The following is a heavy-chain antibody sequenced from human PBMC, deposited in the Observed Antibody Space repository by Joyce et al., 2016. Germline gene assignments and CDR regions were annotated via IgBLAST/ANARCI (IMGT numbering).Heavy chain of an antibody. J-gene: IGHJ3*02. V-gene: IGHV5-51*01. CDR3: ARGLAGYPWDAFDI. Sequence: EVQLVQSGAEVKKPGESLKISCKGSGYRFTYSWIAWVRQMTGKGLELMGIIYPGDSDTRYSPSFKGQVTISTDKSSSTAYLQWNSLRASDTAIYYCARGLAGYPWDAFDIWGQGTKVTVSS. CDR2: IYPGDSDT. CDR1: GYRFTYSW. D-gene: IGHD5-12*01.